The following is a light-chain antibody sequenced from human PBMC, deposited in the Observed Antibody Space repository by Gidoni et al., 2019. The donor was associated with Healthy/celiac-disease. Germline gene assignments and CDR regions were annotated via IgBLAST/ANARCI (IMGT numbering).Light chain of an antibody. CDR2: GNS. CDR3: QSYDSSLSVV. Sequence: QSVLTQPPSVPGAPGQRVTISCTGSSPNIGAGYDVHWYQQLPGTAPNLLIYGNSNRPSGVPDRFSGSKSGTSASLAITGLQADDEADYYCQSYDSSLSVVFGGGTKLTVL. CDR1: SPNIGAGYD. V-gene: IGLV1-40*01. J-gene: IGLJ2*01.